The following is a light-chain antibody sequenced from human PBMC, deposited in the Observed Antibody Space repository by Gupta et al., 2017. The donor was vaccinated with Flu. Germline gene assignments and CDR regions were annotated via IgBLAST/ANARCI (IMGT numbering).Light chain of an antibody. J-gene: IGKJ4*01. CDR2: DAS. Sequence: EIVFTQSPATLSLSPGERATLSCRASQSVSSYLAWYQQKPGQAPRLLIYDASNRATGIPARFSGSGSGTDFTLTISSLEPEDFAVYYCQQRSNWPPFTFGGGTKVEIK. CDR3: QQRSNWPPFT. V-gene: IGKV3-11*01. CDR1: QSVSSY.